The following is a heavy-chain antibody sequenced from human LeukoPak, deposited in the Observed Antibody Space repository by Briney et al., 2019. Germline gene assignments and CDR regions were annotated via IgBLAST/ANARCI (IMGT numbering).Heavy chain of an antibody. CDR3: ASDVVVPGLFVFGY. Sequence: SVKVSCKASGGTFSSYAISWVRQALGQGLEWMGGIIPIFGTANYAQKFQGRVTITADESTSTAYMELSSLRSEDTAVYYCASDVVVPGLFVFGYWGQGTLVTVSS. J-gene: IGHJ4*02. CDR1: GGTFSSYA. CDR2: IIPIFGTA. D-gene: IGHD2-2*01. V-gene: IGHV1-69*13.